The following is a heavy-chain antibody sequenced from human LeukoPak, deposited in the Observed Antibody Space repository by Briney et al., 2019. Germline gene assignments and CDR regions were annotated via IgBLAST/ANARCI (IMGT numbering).Heavy chain of an antibody. D-gene: IGHD4-17*01. CDR2: IIPMYDTP. CDR3: ARPLPLYTGDYEAGVNFDY. J-gene: IGHJ4*02. Sequence: VASVKVSCKASGGPFSTYTFSWVRQAPGQGLEWLGRIIPMYDTPNYAQKFQGRLTVTADKSTNTAYMELSSLRSDDTAVYYCARPLPLYTGDYEAGVNFDYWGQGTLVTVSS. V-gene: IGHV1-69*08. CDR1: GGPFSTYT.